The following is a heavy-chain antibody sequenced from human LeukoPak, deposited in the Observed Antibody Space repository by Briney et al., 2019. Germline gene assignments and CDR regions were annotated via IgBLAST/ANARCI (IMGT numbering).Heavy chain of an antibody. CDR2: ISGSGGST. V-gene: IGHV3-23*01. Sequence: GSLRLSCAASGFTFSSYAMSWVRQAPGKGLEWVSGISGSGGSTYYADAVKGRFTISRDNSKNTLYLQMNSLRAEDTAAYYCAKDWRSTYYFDYWGQGTLVTVSS. J-gene: IGHJ4*02. CDR1: GFTFSSYA. CDR3: AKDWRSTYYFDY.